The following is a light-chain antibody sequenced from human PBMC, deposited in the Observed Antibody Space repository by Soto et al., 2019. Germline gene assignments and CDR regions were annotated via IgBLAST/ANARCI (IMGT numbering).Light chain of an antibody. J-gene: IGLJ2*01. CDR3: AAWDDRLTGRVV. V-gene: IGLV1-44*01. Sequence: QPVLTQPPSVSGTPGQGVTISCSGDSSNIGDFAVSWYQQLPGTAPKLLIHSNDQRPSGVPDRFSGSKSGTSASLAISGLQSEDEGDYYCAAWDDRLTGRVVFGGGTQLTVL. CDR2: SND. CDR1: SSNIGDFA.